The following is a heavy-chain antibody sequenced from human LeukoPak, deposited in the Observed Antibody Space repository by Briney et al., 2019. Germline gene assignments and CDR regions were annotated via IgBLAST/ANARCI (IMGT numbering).Heavy chain of an antibody. CDR3: ARGRGSTSPMEIAAAGTNLGMFDP. V-gene: IGHV4-31*03. CDR1: GGSISSGGYY. D-gene: IGHD6-13*01. Sequence: SETLSLTCTVSGGSISSGGYYWSWIRQHPGKGLEWIGYIYYSGSTYYNPSLKSRVTISVDTSKNQFSLKLSSVTAADTAVYYCARGRGSTSPMEIAAAGTNLGMFDPWGQGTLVTVSS. CDR2: IYYSGST. J-gene: IGHJ5*02.